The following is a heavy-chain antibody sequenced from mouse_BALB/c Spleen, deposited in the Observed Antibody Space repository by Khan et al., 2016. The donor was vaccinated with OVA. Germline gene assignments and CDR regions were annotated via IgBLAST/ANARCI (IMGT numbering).Heavy chain of an antibody. CDR1: GYTFTSYV. CDR3: LRSLYYYGRAYEGFAY. Sequence: EVQLQQSGPELVKPGASLKMSCKASGYTFTSYVMHWVKQKPGQGLEWIGYISPNSDGSSYNEKFRGKSTLTSDNSSSTAYMEVSSLTSEDAAVNYCLRSLYYYGRAYEGFAYWGQGTLVTVSA. CDR2: ISPNSDGS. D-gene: IGHD1-1*01. V-gene: IGHV1S136*01. J-gene: IGHJ3*01.